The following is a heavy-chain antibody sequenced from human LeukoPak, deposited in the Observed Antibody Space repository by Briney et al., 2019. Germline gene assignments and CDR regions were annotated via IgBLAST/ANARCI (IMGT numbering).Heavy chain of an antibody. V-gene: IGHV3-30*02. J-gene: IGHJ4*02. CDR2: IRYDGSNK. D-gene: IGHD3-3*01. CDR1: GFTFSSYG. Sequence: GGSLRLSCAASGFTFSSYGMHWVRQAPGKGLEWVAFIRYDGSNKYYADSVKGRFTISRDNSKNTLYLQMNSLRAGDTAVYYCAKDFSGSITIFGVVIIPLEFDYWGQGTLVTVSS. CDR3: AKDFSGSITIFGVVIIPLEFDY.